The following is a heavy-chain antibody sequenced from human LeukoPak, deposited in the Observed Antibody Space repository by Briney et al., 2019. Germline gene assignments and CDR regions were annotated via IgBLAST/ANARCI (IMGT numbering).Heavy chain of an antibody. CDR2: ISSSGSTI. CDR1: GFAFSTYS. V-gene: IGHV3-48*04. D-gene: IGHD3-10*01. Sequence: GGSLRLSCAASGFAFSTYSMIWVRQAPGKRLEWVSYISSSGSTIYYADSVKGRFTISRDNAKNSLYLQMNTLRAEDTAVYYCARDLVWFGEPKGYYNYMDVWGKGTTVTVSS. J-gene: IGHJ6*03. CDR3: ARDLVWFGEPKGYYNYMDV.